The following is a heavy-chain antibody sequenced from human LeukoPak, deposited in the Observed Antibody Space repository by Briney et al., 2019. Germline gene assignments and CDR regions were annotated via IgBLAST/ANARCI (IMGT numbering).Heavy chain of an antibody. CDR1: GYTFTSYD. J-gene: IGHJ4*02. Sequence: GASVKVSCKESGYTFTSYDINWVRQAIGQGLEWMGWMNPNSGNTGYAQKFQGRVTMTRNTSISTAYMELSSLRSEDTAVYYCARGLIAAAGSNFYWGQGTLVTVSS. D-gene: IGHD6-13*01. CDR2: MNPNSGNT. V-gene: IGHV1-8*01. CDR3: ARGLIAAAGSNFY.